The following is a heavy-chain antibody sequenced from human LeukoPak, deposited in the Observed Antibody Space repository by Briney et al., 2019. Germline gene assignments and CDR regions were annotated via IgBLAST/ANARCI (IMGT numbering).Heavy chain of an antibody. Sequence: SVKVSCKASRGTFSSYAISWVRQAPGQGLEWMGGIIPIFGTANYAQKFQGRVTITADESTSTAYMELSSLRSEDTAVYYCARDQGTTGTLGSDYWGQGTLVTVSS. CDR3: ARDQGTTGTLGSDY. D-gene: IGHD1-1*01. J-gene: IGHJ4*02. CDR2: IIPIFGTA. CDR1: RGTFSSYA. V-gene: IGHV1-69*13.